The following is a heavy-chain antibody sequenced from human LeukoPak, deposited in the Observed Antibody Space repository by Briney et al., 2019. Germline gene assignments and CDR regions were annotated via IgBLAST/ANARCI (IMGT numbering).Heavy chain of an antibody. Sequence: WASVKVSCKASGGTFSSYAISWVRQAPGQGLGWMGRTITILGIANYAQKFQGRVTITADKSTSTAYMELSSLRSEDTAVYYCARVRPYSSGWYDFDYWGQGTLVTVSS. J-gene: IGHJ4*02. D-gene: IGHD6-19*01. CDR1: GGTFSSYA. V-gene: IGHV1-69*04. CDR3: ARVRPYSSGWYDFDY. CDR2: TITILGIA.